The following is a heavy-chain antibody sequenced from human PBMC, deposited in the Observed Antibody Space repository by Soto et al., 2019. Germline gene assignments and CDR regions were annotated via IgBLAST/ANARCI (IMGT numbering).Heavy chain of an antibody. Sequence: QVQLVQSGAEAKKPGSSVKVSCKASGGTFSSYAISWVRQAPGQGLEWMGGIIPFFGTANYAQKFQSRVTFTADESTSTAYMGLSSLRSEDTAVYYCASRPPLDSIAAAGTDYWGQGTLVTVAS. J-gene: IGHJ4*02. CDR3: ASRPPLDSIAAAGTDY. CDR2: IIPFFGTA. CDR1: GGTFSSYA. D-gene: IGHD6-13*01. V-gene: IGHV1-69*01.